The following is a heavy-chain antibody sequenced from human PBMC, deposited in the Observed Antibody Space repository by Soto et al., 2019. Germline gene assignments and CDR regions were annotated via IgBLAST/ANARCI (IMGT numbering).Heavy chain of an antibody. Sequence: ASETLSLTCTVSSGSIISSSFPWGWIRQPPGKGLEWIGSIFYSGNTYYNPSLDGRVTISVDTSKNQFSLRLSSVTAADTAIYYCARLYYYGSGSESTFDVWGQGTLVTVSS. CDR2: IFYSGNT. J-gene: IGHJ3*01. D-gene: IGHD3-10*01. V-gene: IGHV4-39*01. CDR1: SGSIISSSFP. CDR3: ARLYYYGSGSESTFDV.